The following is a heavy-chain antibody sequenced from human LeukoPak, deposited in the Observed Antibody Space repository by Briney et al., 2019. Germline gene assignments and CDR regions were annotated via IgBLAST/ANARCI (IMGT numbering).Heavy chain of an antibody. CDR3: ARRVYDFWSGYYTGIGYFDL. CDR1: GGSISSYY. CDR2: IYYSGST. J-gene: IGHJ2*01. V-gene: IGHV4-59*01. Sequence: PSETLSLTCTVSGGSISSYYWSWIQQPPGKGLEWIGYIYYSGSTNYSPPLRSRVTISVDTSKNQFSLKLSSVTAADTAVYYCARRVYDFWSGYYTGIGYFDLWGRGTLVTVSS. D-gene: IGHD3-3*01.